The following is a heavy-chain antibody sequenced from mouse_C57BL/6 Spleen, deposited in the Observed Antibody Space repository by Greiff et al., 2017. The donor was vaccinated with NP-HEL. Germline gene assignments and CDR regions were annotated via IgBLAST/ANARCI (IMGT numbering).Heavy chain of an antibody. Sequence: EVMLVESEGGLVQPGSSMKLSCTASGFTFSDYYMAWVRQVPEKGLEWVANINYDGSSTYYLDSLKSRFIISRDNAKNILYLQMSSLKSEDTATYYCARDGGYHYAMYYWGQGTSVTVSS. CDR3: ARDGGYHYAMYY. D-gene: IGHD2-2*01. CDR1: GFTFSDYY. J-gene: IGHJ4*01. CDR2: INYDGSST. V-gene: IGHV5-16*01.